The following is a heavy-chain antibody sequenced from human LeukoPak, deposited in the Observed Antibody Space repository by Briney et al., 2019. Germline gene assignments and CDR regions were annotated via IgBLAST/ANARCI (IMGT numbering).Heavy chain of an antibody. J-gene: IGHJ5*02. Sequence: GASVKVSCKASGYTFTSYGISWVRQAPGQGLEWMGRIIPILGIANYAQKFQGRVTITADKSTSTAYMELSSLRSEDTAVYYCAGSSIVVVPAATIARFDPWGQGTLVTVSS. CDR1: GYTFTSYG. D-gene: IGHD2-2*01. CDR3: AGSSIVVVPAATIARFDP. V-gene: IGHV1-69*04. CDR2: IIPILGIA.